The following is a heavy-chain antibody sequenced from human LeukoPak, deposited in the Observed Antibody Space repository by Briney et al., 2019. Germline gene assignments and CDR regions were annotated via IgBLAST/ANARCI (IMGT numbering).Heavy chain of an antibody. CDR1: GGSISSSSYY. Sequence: SETLSLTCTVSGGSISSSSYYWGWIRQPPGKGLEWIGSIYYSGSTYYNPSLKSRVTISVDTSKNQFSLKLSSVTAADTAVYYCARSIVVVPAAPLYYYYYMDVWGKGTTVTVSS. CDR3: ARSIVVVPAAPLYYYYYMDV. J-gene: IGHJ6*03. CDR2: IYYSGST. V-gene: IGHV4-39*07. D-gene: IGHD2-2*01.